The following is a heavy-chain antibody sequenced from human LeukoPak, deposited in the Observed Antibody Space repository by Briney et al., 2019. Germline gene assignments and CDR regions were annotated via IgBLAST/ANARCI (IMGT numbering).Heavy chain of an antibody. CDR3: AMSDWGGLSYFDY. D-gene: IGHD2-21*01. CDR1: GGTFSSYA. Sequence: SVRVSCKASGGTFSSYAISGVRQAPGQGLEWMGRIIPIFGTANYAQKFQGRVTITTDESTSTAYMELRSLRSDDTAVYYCAMSDWGGLSYFDYWGQGTLVTVSS. V-gene: IGHV1-69*05. CDR2: IIPIFGTA. J-gene: IGHJ4*02.